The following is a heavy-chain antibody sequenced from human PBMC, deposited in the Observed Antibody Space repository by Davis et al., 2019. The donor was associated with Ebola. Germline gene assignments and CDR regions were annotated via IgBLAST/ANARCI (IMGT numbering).Heavy chain of an antibody. J-gene: IGHJ5*02. Sequence: MPSETLSLTCIVSGGSISNSNYYWGWIRQASGKGLDWIGYIYYSGSTNYNPSLKSRVTISVDTSKNQFSLKLSSVTAADTAVYYCARQVAVAHNWFDPWGQGTLVTVSS. D-gene: IGHD6-19*01. CDR3: ARQVAVAHNWFDP. V-gene: IGHV4-61*05. CDR2: IYYSGST. CDR1: GGSISNSNYY.